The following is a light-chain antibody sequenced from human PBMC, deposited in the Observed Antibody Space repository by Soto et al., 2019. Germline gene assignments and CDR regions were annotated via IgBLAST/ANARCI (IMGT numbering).Light chain of an antibody. CDR2: GAS. Sequence: EIVMTQSPGTLSLSPGERATLSCRASQSVSSNLAWYHQRPGQAPRLLIYGASTRATGIPARFSGSGSGTEFTLTISSLHSEDFAVYYCQQYNDWLWTFGQGTTVESK. J-gene: IGKJ1*01. CDR3: QQYNDWLWT. CDR1: QSVSSN. V-gene: IGKV3-15*01.